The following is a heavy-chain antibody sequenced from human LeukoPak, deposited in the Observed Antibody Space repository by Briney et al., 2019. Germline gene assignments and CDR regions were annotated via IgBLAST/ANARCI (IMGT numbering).Heavy chain of an antibody. CDR3: AREGPSSIAARPSDY. D-gene: IGHD6-6*01. Sequence: ASVKVSCKASGYTFINYGISWVRQAPGQGLEWMGWISAYNGNTDYAQNLQSRVTMTADTSTNTASVELRSLRSDDTAVYYCAREGPSSIAARPSDYWGQGTLVTVSS. CDR2: ISAYNGNT. J-gene: IGHJ4*02. V-gene: IGHV1-18*01. CDR1: GYTFINYG.